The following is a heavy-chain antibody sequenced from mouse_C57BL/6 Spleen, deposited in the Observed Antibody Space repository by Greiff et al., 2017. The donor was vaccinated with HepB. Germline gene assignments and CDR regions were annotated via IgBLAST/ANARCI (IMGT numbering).Heavy chain of an antibody. Sequence: QVQLQQSGPELVKPGASVKISCKASGYSFTSYYIHWVKQRPGQGLEWIGWIYPGSGNTKYNEKFKGKATLTADTSSSTAYMQLSSLTSEDSAVYYCASGYDSWYFDVWGTGTTVTVSS. CDR2: IYPGSGNT. CDR3: ASGYDSWYFDV. CDR1: GYSFTSYY. J-gene: IGHJ1*03. V-gene: IGHV1-66*01. D-gene: IGHD2-14*01.